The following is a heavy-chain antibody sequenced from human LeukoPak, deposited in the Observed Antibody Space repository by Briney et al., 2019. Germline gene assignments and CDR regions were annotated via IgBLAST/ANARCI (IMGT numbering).Heavy chain of an antibody. J-gene: IGHJ3*02. D-gene: IGHD5-18*01. Sequence: GASVKVSCKASGYAFTNHGFSWVRQAPGQGLEWMGWISPYTGNTNYEQKFQGRVTMTTNTSTSTACMELRSLRSDDTAVYYCARRGFSYGFYLHAFDIWGQGTMVTVSS. CDR1: GYAFTNHG. CDR3: ARRGFSYGFYLHAFDI. CDR2: ISPYTGNT. V-gene: IGHV1-18*01.